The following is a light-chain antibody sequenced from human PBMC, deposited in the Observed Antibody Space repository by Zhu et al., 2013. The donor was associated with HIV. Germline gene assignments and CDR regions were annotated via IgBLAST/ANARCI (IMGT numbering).Light chain of an antibody. Sequence: DIQLTQSPSSLSAFVGDKVTITCRASQGIRNDLSWYQYKPGQAPKRLIYTASTFQSGVPSRFSASGSGTEFTLTITHLQPEDFATYYCLQHNSYPRTFGQGTKVETK. CDR2: TAS. J-gene: IGKJ2*02. V-gene: IGKV1-17*02. CDR1: QGIRND. CDR3: LQHNSYPRT.